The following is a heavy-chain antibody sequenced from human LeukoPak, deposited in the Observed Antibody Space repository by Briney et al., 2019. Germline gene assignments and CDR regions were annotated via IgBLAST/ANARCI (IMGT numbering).Heavy chain of an antibody. CDR2: IYYSGST. CDR3: ARRELLSTPDAFDI. Sequence: SETLSLTCTVSGGSISSSSYYWGWIRQPPGKGLERIGSIYYSGSTYYNPSLKSRVTIFVDTSTNQFSLKVSSVTAADTAVYYCARRELLSTPDAFDIWGQGTMVTVSS. V-gene: IGHV4-39*01. J-gene: IGHJ3*02. D-gene: IGHD3-10*01. CDR1: GGSISSSSYY.